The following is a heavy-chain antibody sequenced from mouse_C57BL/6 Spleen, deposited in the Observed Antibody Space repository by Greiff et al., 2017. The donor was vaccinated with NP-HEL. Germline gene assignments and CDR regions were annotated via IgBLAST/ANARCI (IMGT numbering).Heavy chain of an antibody. V-gene: IGHV1-50*01. CDR3: ARGGVTTYYYAMDY. CDR2: IDPSDSYT. CDR1: GYTFTSYW. Sequence: VQLQQSGAELVKPGASVKLSCKASGYTFTSYWMQWVKQRPGQGLEWIGEIDPSDSYTNYNQKFKGKATLTVDTSSSTAYMQLSSLTSEDSAVYYCARGGVTTYYYAMDYWGQGTSVTVSS. D-gene: IGHD2-2*01. J-gene: IGHJ4*01.